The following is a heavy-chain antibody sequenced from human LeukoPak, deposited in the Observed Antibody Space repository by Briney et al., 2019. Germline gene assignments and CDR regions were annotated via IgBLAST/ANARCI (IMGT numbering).Heavy chain of an antibody. CDR2: IRSTTHSGTT. J-gene: IGHJ4*02. CDR1: GFTFGDYG. D-gene: IGHD1-26*01. Sequence: GRSLRLSCITSGFTFGDYGMSWVRQAPGKGLEWISFIRSTTHSGTTEYAASVKGRFTMSGDDSKSIAYLQMNSLKTEDTAVYHCTRAPYNSGNYPYCFDYWGQGTLVTVSS. V-gene: IGHV3-49*04. CDR3: TRAPYNSGNYPYCFDY.